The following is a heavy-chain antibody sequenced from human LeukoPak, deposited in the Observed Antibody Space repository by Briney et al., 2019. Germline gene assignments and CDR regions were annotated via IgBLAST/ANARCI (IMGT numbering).Heavy chain of an antibody. J-gene: IGHJ3*02. Sequence: PGGSLRLSCGASGFXFSSYSINWVRQAPGKGLEWISSISSSSSYIYYADSVKGRFTISRDNAKNSLYLQMNSLRAEDTAMYYCARDLQWLTSGAFDIWGQGTMVTVSS. CDR3: ARDLQWLTSGAFDI. CDR2: ISSSSSYI. CDR1: GFXFSSYS. D-gene: IGHD6-19*01. V-gene: IGHV3-21*01.